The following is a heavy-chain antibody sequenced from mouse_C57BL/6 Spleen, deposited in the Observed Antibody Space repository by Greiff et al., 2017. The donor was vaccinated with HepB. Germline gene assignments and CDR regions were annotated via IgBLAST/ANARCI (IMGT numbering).Heavy chain of an antibody. CDR1: GFTFTDYY. D-gene: IGHD2-4*01. CDR3: ARSTLYYDYVWYFDV. Sequence: EVMLVESGGGLVQPGGSLSLSCAASGFTFTDYYMSWVRQPPGKALEWLGFIRNKANGYTTEYSASVKGRFTISRDNSQSILYLQMNALRAEDSATYYCARSTLYYDYVWYFDVWGTGTTVTVSS. V-gene: IGHV7-3*01. J-gene: IGHJ1*03. CDR2: IRNKANGYTT.